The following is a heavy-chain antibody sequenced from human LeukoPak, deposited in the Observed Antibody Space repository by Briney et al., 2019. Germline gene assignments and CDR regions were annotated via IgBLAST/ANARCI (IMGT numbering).Heavy chain of an antibody. CDR1: GGSISTYY. V-gene: IGHV4-4*07. CDR2: IYTSGST. Sequence: KPLETLSLTCTVSGGSISTYYWSWIRQPAGKGLEWIGRIYTSGSTAYNPSLKSRVTMSVDTSKNQFSLKLTSVTAADTAVYYCARDSAPWSGHYMDVWGKGTTVTVSS. J-gene: IGHJ6*03. CDR3: ARDSAPWSGHYMDV. D-gene: IGHD3-3*01.